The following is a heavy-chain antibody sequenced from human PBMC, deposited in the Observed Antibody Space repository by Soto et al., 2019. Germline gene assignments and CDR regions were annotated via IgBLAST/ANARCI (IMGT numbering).Heavy chain of an antibody. CDR3: TSYYYDSSGYYDDAFDI. Sequence: KPGGSLRLSCTASGFTFGDYAMSWFRQAPGKGLEWVGFIRSKAYGGTTEYAASVKGRFTISRDDSKSIAYLQMNSLKTEDTAVYYCTSYYYDSSGYYDDAFDIWGQGTMVTVSS. D-gene: IGHD3-22*01. CDR2: IRSKAYGGTT. V-gene: IGHV3-49*05. CDR1: GFTFGDYA. J-gene: IGHJ3*02.